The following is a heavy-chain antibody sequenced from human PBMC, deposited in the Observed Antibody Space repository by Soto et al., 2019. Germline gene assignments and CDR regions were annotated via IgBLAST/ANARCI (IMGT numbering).Heavy chain of an antibody. D-gene: IGHD2-2*01. J-gene: IGHJ6*02. Sequence: ASVKVSCKASGYTFTSYYMHWVRQAPGQGLEWMGIINPSGGSTSYAQKFQGRVTMTRDTSTSTVYMELSSLRSEDTAVYYCARDHRCISTSCYAQPRYYYYYGMDVWGQGTTVTVSS. CDR3: ARDHRCISTSCYAQPRYYYYYGMDV. CDR1: GYTFTSYY. CDR2: INPSGGST. V-gene: IGHV1-46*01.